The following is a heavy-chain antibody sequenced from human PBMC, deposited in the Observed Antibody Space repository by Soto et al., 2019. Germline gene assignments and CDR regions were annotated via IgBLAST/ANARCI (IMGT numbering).Heavy chain of an antibody. J-gene: IGHJ4*02. Sequence: SETLSLTCAVYGGSFSGYYWSWIRQPPGKGLEWIGEINHSGSTNYNPSLKSRVTISVDTSKNQFSLKLSSVTAADTAVYYCARGQRYSSSWWGGPFPRWGQGTLVTVSS. V-gene: IGHV4-34*01. CDR3: ARGQRYSSSWWGGPFPR. CDR2: INHSGST. CDR1: GGSFSGYY. D-gene: IGHD6-6*01.